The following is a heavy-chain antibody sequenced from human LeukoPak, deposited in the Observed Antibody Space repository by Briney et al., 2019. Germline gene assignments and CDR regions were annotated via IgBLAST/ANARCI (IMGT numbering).Heavy chain of an antibody. CDR2: TYYRSEWYS. CDR3: ASLTGDESY. CDR1: GDSVSRNSAA. Sequence: ASQTLSLTCAISGDSVSRNSAAWNWIRQSPSRGLEWLGRTYYRSEWYSEYAVSVKSRITINPDTSKNQFSLQLNSVTPEDTAVYYCASLTGDESYWGQGTLVTVSS. D-gene: IGHD7-27*01. V-gene: IGHV6-1*01. J-gene: IGHJ4*02.